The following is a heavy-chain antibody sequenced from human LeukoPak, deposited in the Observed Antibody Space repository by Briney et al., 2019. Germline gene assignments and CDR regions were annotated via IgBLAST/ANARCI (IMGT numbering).Heavy chain of an antibody. V-gene: IGHV3-53*01. D-gene: IGHD3-22*01. Sequence: GCLRLSCAASGVTVTSNYMSRVRQAPGKGLGWVSVIYSGGSTYYAASVKGRFTISRDNSKNTLYLQMYNLRAEDTAVYYCAILYDSSGYYAFDIWGQGTMVTVSS. J-gene: IGHJ3*02. CDR1: GVTVTSNY. CDR3: AILYDSSGYYAFDI. CDR2: IYSGGST.